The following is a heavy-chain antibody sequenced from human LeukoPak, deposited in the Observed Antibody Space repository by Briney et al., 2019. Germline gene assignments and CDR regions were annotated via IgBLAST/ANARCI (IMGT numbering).Heavy chain of an antibody. J-gene: IGHJ3*02. CDR3: ASPKAATYYDILKRKRGGAFDI. Sequence: SETLSLTCTVSGDSINNNNYYWGWIRQPPGKGLEWIGEINHSRSTNYNPSLKSRVTISVDTSKNQFSLKLSSVTAADTAVYYCASPKAATYYDILKRKRGGAFDIWGQGTMVTVSS. CDR2: INHSRST. D-gene: IGHD3-9*01. V-gene: IGHV4-39*07. CDR1: GDSINNNNYY.